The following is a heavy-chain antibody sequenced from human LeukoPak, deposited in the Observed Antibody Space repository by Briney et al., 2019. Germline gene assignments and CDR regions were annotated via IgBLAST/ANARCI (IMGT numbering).Heavy chain of an antibody. J-gene: IGHJ3*02. D-gene: IGHD6-6*01. CDR2: ISSSSSYI. Sequence: PGGSLRLSCAASGFTFSSYSMNWVRQAPGKGLEWVSSISSSSSYIYYAGSVKGRFTISRDNAKNSLYLQMNSLRAEDTAVYYCARVRYSGSSGRRTMDAFDIWGQGTMVTVSS. CDR1: GFTFSSYS. V-gene: IGHV3-21*01. CDR3: ARVRYSGSSGRRTMDAFDI.